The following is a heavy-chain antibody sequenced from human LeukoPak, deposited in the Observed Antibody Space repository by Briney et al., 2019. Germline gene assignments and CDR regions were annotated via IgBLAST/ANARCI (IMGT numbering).Heavy chain of an antibody. V-gene: IGHV4-59*11. CDR2: MFYSGHP. CDR1: GAAISGHH. D-gene: IGHD3-22*01. Sequence: SETLALTCTVSGAAISGHHWSWIRQPPGKGLEWIGFMFYSGHPNHNPPLESRVAQQLDTSKNPFSLKLSSVTAADTAVYYCARSRNFYDSSGFYDFDDWGEGCLVTVSS. CDR3: ARSRNFYDSSGFYDFDD. J-gene: IGHJ4*02.